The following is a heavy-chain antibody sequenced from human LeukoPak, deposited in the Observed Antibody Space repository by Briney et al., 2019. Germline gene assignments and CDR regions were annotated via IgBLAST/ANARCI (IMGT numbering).Heavy chain of an antibody. D-gene: IGHD3-22*01. CDR2: IGAGASNK. V-gene: IGHV3-23*01. J-gene: IGHJ4*02. Sequence: PGGSLRLSCTASGFSGPSSAMAWVRQAPGKGLEWVSRIGAGASNKYYADSVKGRFTISRDYSRKTVYLQMNSLRAEDTAVYYCAQSYDSGGYPLGDSWGQGTLVTVSS. CDR3: AQSYDSGGYPLGDS. CDR1: GFSGPSSA.